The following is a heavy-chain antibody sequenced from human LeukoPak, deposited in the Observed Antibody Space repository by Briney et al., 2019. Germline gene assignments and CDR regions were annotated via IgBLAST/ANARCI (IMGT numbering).Heavy chain of an antibody. V-gene: IGHV1-69*13. Sequence: SVKVSCKASGGTFSSYAISWVRQAPGQGLEWMGGIIPIFGTANYAQKFQGRVTITADESTSTAYMELSRLRSDDTAVYYCARDPEEQWQYYYYYYMDVWGKGTTVTVSS. CDR1: GGTFSSYA. CDR3: ARDPEEQWQYYYYYYMDV. D-gene: IGHD6-19*01. J-gene: IGHJ6*03. CDR2: IIPIFGTA.